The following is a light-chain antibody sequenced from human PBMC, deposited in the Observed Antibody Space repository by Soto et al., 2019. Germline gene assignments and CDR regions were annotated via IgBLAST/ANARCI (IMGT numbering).Light chain of an antibody. CDR1: NTDLGVYGY. J-gene: IGLJ1*01. V-gene: IGLV2-14*01. CDR2: DVN. CDR3: FSKISGFVYG. Sequence: QSALTQPASVSGSFGQSITISCGGPNTDLGVYGYVSWYQHHPGKAPKLLIYDVNNRPSGISDRFSGSKSGDTASLTISGLQAEDEADYFCFSKISGFVYGFGTGTKV.